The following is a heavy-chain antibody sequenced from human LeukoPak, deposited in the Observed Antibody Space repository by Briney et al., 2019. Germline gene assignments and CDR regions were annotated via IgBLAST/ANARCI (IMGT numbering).Heavy chain of an antibody. CDR1: GYSISSGYY. J-gene: IGHJ4*02. V-gene: IGHV4-38-2*02. CDR3: ARDSTYCSSTSCYKDFDY. D-gene: IGHD2-2*02. Sequence: SETLSLTCTVSGYSISSGYYWGWIRQPPGKGLEWIGSIYHSGSTYYNPSPKSRGALSVDTSKNQFSLKLSSLPAADTAVYYCARDSTYCSSTSCYKDFDYWGQGTLVTVSS. CDR2: IYHSGST.